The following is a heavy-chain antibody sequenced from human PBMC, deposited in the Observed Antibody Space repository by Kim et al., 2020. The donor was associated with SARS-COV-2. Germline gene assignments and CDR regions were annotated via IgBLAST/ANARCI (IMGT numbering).Heavy chain of an antibody. CDR2: IYYKGDT. J-gene: IGHJ3*01. V-gene: IGHV4-59*01. Sequence: SETLSLTCTVSGVSITTYYWIWIRQPPGKGLECIGYIYYKGDTNYNPSLQSRVTMSLDMSKNQFSLKLTSVTAADTAVYYCAQTARVFDVWGQGTMVTVS. CDR1: GVSITTYY. CDR3: AQTARVFDV.